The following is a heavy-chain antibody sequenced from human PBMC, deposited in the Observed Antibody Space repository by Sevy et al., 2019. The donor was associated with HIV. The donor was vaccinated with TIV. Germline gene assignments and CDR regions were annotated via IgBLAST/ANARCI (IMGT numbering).Heavy chain of an antibody. CDR2: INHSGGT. CDR3: ARHCTGSSCSHTFDI. Sequence: SETLSLTCAVYGGSFSGYYWSWIRQPPGKGLEWIGEINHSGGTNYNPSLKSRVTISADTSKNQFSLKLNSVTAADTAGYYCARHCTGSSCSHTFDIWGQGTMVTVSS. D-gene: IGHD2-15*01. V-gene: IGHV4-34*01. J-gene: IGHJ3*02. CDR1: GGSFSGYY.